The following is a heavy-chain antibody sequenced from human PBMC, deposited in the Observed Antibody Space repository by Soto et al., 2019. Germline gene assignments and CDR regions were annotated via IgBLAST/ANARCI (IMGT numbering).Heavy chain of an antibody. J-gene: IGHJ4*02. V-gene: IGHV1-69*01. CDR1: GGTFSSYA. CDR2: IIPIFGTA. D-gene: IGHD5-18*01. Sequence: QVQLVQSGAEVKKPGSSVKVSCKASGGTFSSYAISWVRQDPGQGLKWMGGIIPIFGTANYAQKFQGRVTITADESTSTAYMELSSLRSEDTAVYYCAREGWTAMVGPHGYFDYWGQGTLVTVSS. CDR3: AREGWTAMVGPHGYFDY.